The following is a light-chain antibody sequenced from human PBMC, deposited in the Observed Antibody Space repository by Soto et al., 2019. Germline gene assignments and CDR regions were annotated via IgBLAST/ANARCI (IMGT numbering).Light chain of an antibody. CDR3: HQYHNSPSWT. V-gene: IGKV3-20*01. Sequence: EIVLTQSPGTLSLSPGERATLSCRASQSVSSTSLAWYQQKPGQAPRLLIYGAYTRATGIADRFSGSGSGTDFTLTISRLEPEDAAVYFSHQYHNSPSWTFGLPTQVEV. J-gene: IGKJ1*01. CDR2: GAY. CDR1: QSVSSTS.